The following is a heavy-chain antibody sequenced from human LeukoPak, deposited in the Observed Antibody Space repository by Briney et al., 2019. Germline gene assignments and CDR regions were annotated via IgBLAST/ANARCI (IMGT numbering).Heavy chain of an antibody. J-gene: IGHJ3*02. V-gene: IGHV1-46*01. CDR1: GYTFTSYY. Sequence: ASVKVSCKASGYTFTSYYMHWVRQAPGQGLEWMGIINPSGGSTSYAQKLQGRVTMTTDTSTSTAYMELRSLRSDDTAVYYCARDATGVVVVAAGSTSGQPNTPCDIWGQGTMVTVSS. D-gene: IGHD2-15*01. CDR3: ARDATGVVVVAAGSTSGQPNTPCDI. CDR2: INPSGGST.